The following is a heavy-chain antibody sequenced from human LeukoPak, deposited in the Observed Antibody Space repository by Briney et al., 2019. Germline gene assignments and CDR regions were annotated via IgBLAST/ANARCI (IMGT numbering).Heavy chain of an antibody. CDR3: ARRAPSYDSSGYYYGTLDY. D-gene: IGHD3-22*01. CDR2: ISYDGSNK. V-gene: IGHV3-30*04. Sequence: GGSLRLSCAASGFTFSSYAMHWVRQAPGKGLEWVAVISYDGSNKYYADSVKGRFTISRDNSKNTLYLQMNSLRAEDTAVYYCARRAPSYDSSGYYYGTLDYWGQGTLVTVSS. CDR1: GFTFSSYA. J-gene: IGHJ4*02.